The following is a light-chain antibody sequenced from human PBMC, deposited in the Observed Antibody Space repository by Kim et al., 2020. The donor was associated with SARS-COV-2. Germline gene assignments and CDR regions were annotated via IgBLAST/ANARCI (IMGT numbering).Light chain of an antibody. Sequence: SASGRDTVTITCRASQSISTWLAWYQQKPGKAPKLLIYMASTLESGVPSRFRGSGSGTEFTHTISSLQHDDFATYYCQQYKSYWAFGQGTKVDIK. V-gene: IGKV1-5*03. CDR1: QSISTW. CDR3: QQYKSYWA. J-gene: IGKJ1*01. CDR2: MAS.